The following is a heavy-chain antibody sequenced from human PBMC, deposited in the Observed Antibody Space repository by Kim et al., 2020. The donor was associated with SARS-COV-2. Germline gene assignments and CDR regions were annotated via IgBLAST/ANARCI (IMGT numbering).Heavy chain of an antibody. V-gene: IGHV1-18*04. D-gene: IGHD4-17*01. Sequence: ASVKVSCKASGYTFTSYGISWVRQAPGQGLEWMGWISAYNGNTNYAQKLQGRVTMTTDTSTSTAYMELRSLRSDDTAVYYCATAAYGDYSPGYWGQGTLVTVSS. J-gene: IGHJ4*02. CDR2: ISAYNGNT. CDR1: GYTFTSYG. CDR3: ATAAYGDYSPGY.